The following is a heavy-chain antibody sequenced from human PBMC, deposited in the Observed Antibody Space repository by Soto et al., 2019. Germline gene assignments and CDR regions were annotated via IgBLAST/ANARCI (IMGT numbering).Heavy chain of an antibody. Sequence: QVQLVESGGGVVQPGTSLRLSCAASGFTFSRSGMHWVRQALGTGLEWVAVISYDGSDKYYADSVKGRFTISRDNSKNTLYLQMNSLRAEDTAVYYCAKDRSGSWTFDYWGQGTLVTVSS. V-gene: IGHV3-30*18. CDR1: GFTFSRSG. CDR3: AKDRSGSWTFDY. CDR2: ISYDGSDK. J-gene: IGHJ4*02. D-gene: IGHD1-26*01.